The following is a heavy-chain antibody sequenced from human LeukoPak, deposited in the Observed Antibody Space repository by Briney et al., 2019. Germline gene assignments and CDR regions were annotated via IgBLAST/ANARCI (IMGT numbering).Heavy chain of an antibody. D-gene: IGHD2-15*01. CDR3: ARVDCSGGSCYGGLDY. CDR1: GYTFTNYG. Sequence: ASVKVSCKASGYTFTNYGITWVRRAPGQGLEWMGWISAFDGNTNYAQRLQGRVTMTTDTSSSTAYMELRSLRSDDTAVYYCARVDCSGGSCYGGLDYWGQGTLVTVSS. J-gene: IGHJ4*02. CDR2: ISAFDGNT. V-gene: IGHV1-18*01.